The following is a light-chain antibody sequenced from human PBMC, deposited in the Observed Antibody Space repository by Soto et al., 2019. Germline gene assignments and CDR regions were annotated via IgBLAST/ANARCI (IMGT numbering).Light chain of an antibody. CDR1: QSVSSY. CDR3: QQYGFSPPWT. J-gene: IGKJ1*01. V-gene: IGKV3-20*01. Sequence: EIVMTQSPDTLSVSPGEGATVSCRASQSVSSYLAWYQQKPGQAPRLLIFDASSRATGIPDKFRGSGSGTDFSLTISRLEPEDLAVYYCQQYGFSPPWTFGQGTKVDIK. CDR2: DAS.